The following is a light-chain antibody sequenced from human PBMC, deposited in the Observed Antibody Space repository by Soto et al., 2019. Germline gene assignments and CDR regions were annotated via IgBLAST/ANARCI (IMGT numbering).Light chain of an antibody. CDR1: QSVSSNN. J-gene: IGKJ3*01. Sequence: EIVLTQSPGTLSLSPGERATLSCRASQSVSSNNLAWYQQRPGQAPRVVIYGASTRATGIPERFSGSGSGTDFTITISRLEPGDFAVYYFQQYGRSPFTFGPGTKVYIK. V-gene: IGKV3-20*01. CDR2: GAS. CDR3: QQYGRSPFT.